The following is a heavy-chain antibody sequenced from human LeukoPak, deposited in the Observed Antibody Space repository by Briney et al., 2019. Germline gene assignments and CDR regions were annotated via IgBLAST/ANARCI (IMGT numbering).Heavy chain of an antibody. Sequence: GGSLRLSCAASGFTFSKYAMSWVRQAPGKGLEWVSAISGSDGNTFYADSVKGRFTISRDNPKNTLSLQMNNLRAEDTALYYCARDSSVPYGITDWGQGTLVTVS. CDR3: ARDSSVPYGITD. CDR2: ISGSDGNT. V-gene: IGHV3-23*01. J-gene: IGHJ4*02. D-gene: IGHD4-17*01. CDR1: GFTFSKYA.